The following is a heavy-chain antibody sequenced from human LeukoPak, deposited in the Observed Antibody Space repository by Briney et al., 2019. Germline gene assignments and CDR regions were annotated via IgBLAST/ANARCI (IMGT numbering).Heavy chain of an antibody. J-gene: IGHJ6*02. Sequence: SVKVSCKASGGTFSSYAISWVRQAPGRGLEWMGRIIPIFGIANYAQKFQGRVTITADKSTSTAYMELSSLRSEDTAVYYCARGYCSSTSCYSSGMDVWGQGTTVTVSS. CDR1: GGTFSSYA. CDR2: IIPIFGIA. CDR3: ARGYCSSTSCYSSGMDV. V-gene: IGHV1-69*04. D-gene: IGHD2-2*01.